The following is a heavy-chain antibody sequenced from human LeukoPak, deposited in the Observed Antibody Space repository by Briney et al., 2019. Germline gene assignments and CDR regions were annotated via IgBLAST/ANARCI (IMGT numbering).Heavy chain of an antibody. Sequence: SETLSLTCTVSGGSISSYYWSWIRQPPGKGLEWIGYIYYSGSTNYNPSLKSRVTISVDTSKNQFSLKLSSVTAADTAVYYCARADYGDPGAIFDYWGQGTPVTVSS. CDR2: IYYSGST. CDR3: ARADYGDPGAIFDY. J-gene: IGHJ4*02. V-gene: IGHV4-59*01. CDR1: GGSISSYY. D-gene: IGHD4-17*01.